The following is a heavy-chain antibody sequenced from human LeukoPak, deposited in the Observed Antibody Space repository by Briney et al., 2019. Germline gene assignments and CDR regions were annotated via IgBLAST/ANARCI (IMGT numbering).Heavy chain of an antibody. D-gene: IGHD1-1*01. Sequence: GGSLRLSCAASGFTFSSYGMHWVRQAPGKGLEWVAFIRYDGSNKDCAESVKGRFTISRDNSKNTVDLQLNSLRAEDTAVYYCVKDEIAWRFDPWGQGTLVTVSS. CDR2: IRYDGSNK. CDR1: GFTFSSYG. J-gene: IGHJ5*02. CDR3: VKDEIAWRFDP. V-gene: IGHV3-30*02.